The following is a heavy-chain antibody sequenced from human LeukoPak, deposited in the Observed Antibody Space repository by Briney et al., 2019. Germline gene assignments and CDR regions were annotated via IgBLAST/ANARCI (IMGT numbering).Heavy chain of an antibody. Sequence: ASVKVSCKASGYTFTGYYMHWVRQAPGQGLGWMGWINPNSGGTNYAQKFQGRVTMTRDTSISTAYMELSRLRSDDTAVYYCATDGGATVTTCNYWGQGTLVTVSS. D-gene: IGHD4-17*01. V-gene: IGHV1-2*02. CDR1: GYTFTGYY. CDR2: INPNSGGT. CDR3: ATDGGATVTTCNY. J-gene: IGHJ4*02.